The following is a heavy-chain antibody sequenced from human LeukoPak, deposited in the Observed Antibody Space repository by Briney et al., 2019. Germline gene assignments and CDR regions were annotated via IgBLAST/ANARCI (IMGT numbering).Heavy chain of an antibody. Sequence: GGSLRLSCADSGFTFSSYGMHWVRQAPGKGPEWVAVISYDGSNKYYADSVKGRFTISRDNSKNTLYLQMNSLRAEDTAVYYCAKDPQRDGAFDYWGQGTLVTVSS. CDR2: ISYDGSNK. CDR1: GFTFSSYG. V-gene: IGHV3-30*18. J-gene: IGHJ4*02. CDR3: AKDPQRDGAFDY. D-gene: IGHD5-24*01.